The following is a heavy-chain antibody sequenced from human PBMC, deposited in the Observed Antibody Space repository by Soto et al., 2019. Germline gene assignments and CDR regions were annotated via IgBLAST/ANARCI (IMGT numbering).Heavy chain of an antibody. CDR2: IYPGNSDT. J-gene: IGHJ4*02. CDR1: GYSFTSYW. D-gene: IGHD3-3*01. CDR3: ARPPPVGGNDFWSGYYLLY. V-gene: IGHV5-51*01. Sequence: GESLKISCKGSGYSFTSYWIGWVRQMPGKGLEWMGIIYPGNSDTRYSPSFQGQVTISADKSISTAYLQWSSLKASDTAMYDCARPPPVGGNDFWSGYYLLYWGQGTLVTVSS.